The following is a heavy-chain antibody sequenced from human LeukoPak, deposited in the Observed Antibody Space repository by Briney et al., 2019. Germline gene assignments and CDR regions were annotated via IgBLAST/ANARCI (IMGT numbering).Heavy chain of an antibody. CDR1: GGSFSGYY. D-gene: IGHD3-3*01. CDR3: ASSSPYYDFWSGYHDAFDI. J-gene: IGHJ3*02. V-gene: IGHV4-34*01. CDR2: INHSGST. Sequence: SETLSLTCAVYGGSFSGYYWSWIRQPPGKGLEWIGEINHSGSTNYNPSLKSRVTISVDTSKSQFSLKLSSVTAADTAVYYCASSSPYYDFWSGYHDAFDIWGQGTMVTVSS.